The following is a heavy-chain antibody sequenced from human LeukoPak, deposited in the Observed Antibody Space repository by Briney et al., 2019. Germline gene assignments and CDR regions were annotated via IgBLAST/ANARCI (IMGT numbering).Heavy chain of an antibody. CDR1: GFTFSDYY. CDR3: VRAYSRGYSDDFDY. V-gene: IGHV3-11*01. D-gene: IGHD6-25*01. J-gene: IGHJ4*02. Sequence: GGSLILSCAASGFTFSDYYMSWFRQAPGKGLEWLSYISGDNGSIYYEDSVRGRFTISRDNAKNSLYLQVNSPRGEDTAVYYCVRAYSRGYSDDFDYWGQGTLVTVSS. CDR2: ISGDNGSI.